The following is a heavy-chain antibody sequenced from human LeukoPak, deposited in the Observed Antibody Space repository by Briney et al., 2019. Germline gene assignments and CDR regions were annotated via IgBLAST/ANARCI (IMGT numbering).Heavy chain of an antibody. CDR2: INPSGGST. CDR3: ARDHGEQWLVRWYYYYMDV. V-gene: IGHV1-46*01. J-gene: IGHJ6*03. D-gene: IGHD6-19*01. Sequence: ASVKVSCKASGYTFTSYYMHWVRQAPGQGLEWMGIINPSGGSTSYAQKFQGRVTMTRDMSTSTVYMELSSLRSEDTAVYYCARDHGEQWLVRWYYYYMDVWGKGTTVTVPS. CDR1: GYTFTSYY.